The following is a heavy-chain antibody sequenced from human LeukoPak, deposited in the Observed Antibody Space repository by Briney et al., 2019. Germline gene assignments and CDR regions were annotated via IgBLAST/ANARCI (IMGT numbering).Heavy chain of an antibody. CDR3: ARAGYYGSGSQDTFDY. J-gene: IGHJ4*02. D-gene: IGHD3-10*01. CDR2: ISSDGSNK. V-gene: IGHV3-30*07. CDR1: GFTFRTYA. Sequence: GRSPRLSCAVSGFTFRTYAMHWVRQAPGKGLEWVTIISSDGSNKYYADSVKGRFTISRDNSKNTLYLQMNSLRTEDTAVYFCARAGYYGSGSQDTFDYWGQGTLVTVSS.